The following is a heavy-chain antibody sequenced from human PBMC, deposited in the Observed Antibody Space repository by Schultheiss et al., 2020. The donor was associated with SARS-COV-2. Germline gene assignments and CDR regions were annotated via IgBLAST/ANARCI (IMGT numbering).Heavy chain of an antibody. J-gene: IGHJ6*03. CDR2: ISYDGSNK. V-gene: IGHV3-30*01. CDR3: ARDGIAVAGHYYMDV. Sequence: GESLKISCAASGFTFRIYSMHWVRQAPGKGLEWVAAISYDGSNKHYADSVKGRFSISRDNSKNTLYLQMNSLRAEDTAVYYCARDGIAVAGHYYMDVWGKGTTVTVSS. D-gene: IGHD6-19*01. CDR1: GFTFRIYS.